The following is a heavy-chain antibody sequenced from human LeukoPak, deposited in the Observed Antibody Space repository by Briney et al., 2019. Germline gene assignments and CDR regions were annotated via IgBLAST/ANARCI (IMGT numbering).Heavy chain of an antibody. J-gene: IGHJ3*02. CDR3: ANLEPVPGGGAFDI. Sequence: GGSLRLSCAASGFTFDDYAMHWVRQAPGKGLEWVSGISWNSGSIGYADSVKGRFTISRDNAKNSLYLQMNSLSVEDTAVYYCANLEPVPGGGAFDIWGQGTMVTVSS. CDR2: ISWNSGSI. V-gene: IGHV3-9*01. D-gene: IGHD1-14*01. CDR1: GFTFDDYA.